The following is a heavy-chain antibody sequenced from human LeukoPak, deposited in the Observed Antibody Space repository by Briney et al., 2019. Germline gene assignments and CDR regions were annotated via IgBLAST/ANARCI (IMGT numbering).Heavy chain of an antibody. V-gene: IGHV4-4*07. D-gene: IGHD3-10*01. J-gene: IGHJ6*02. CDR2: VHISGST. CDR1: GGSITRNY. Sequence: SETLSLTCTVSGGSITRNYWSWIRQPPGKGLEWIGRVHISGSTNYNPSLKSRVTLSLDTSKNEISLKLSSLTAADSAVYFCAGVLRGGITAMDVWGQGTTVTVSS. CDR3: AGVLRGGITAMDV.